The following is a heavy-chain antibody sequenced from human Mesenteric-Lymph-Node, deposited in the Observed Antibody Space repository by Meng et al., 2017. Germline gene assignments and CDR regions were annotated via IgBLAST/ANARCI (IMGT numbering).Heavy chain of an antibody. J-gene: IGHJ6*02. V-gene: IGHV1-18*01. Sequence: GGSLRLSCAASGFTFSSYAMHWVRQAPGKGLEWVGWITAYNGNTNYPKNLQGRVTMTTDTSTSTAYMELRSLRSDDTAVYYCAAEGFSTGYYGMDVWGQGTTVTVSS. CDR2: ITAYNGNT. CDR1: GFTFSSYA. D-gene: IGHD2-2*01. CDR3: AAEGFSTGYYGMDV.